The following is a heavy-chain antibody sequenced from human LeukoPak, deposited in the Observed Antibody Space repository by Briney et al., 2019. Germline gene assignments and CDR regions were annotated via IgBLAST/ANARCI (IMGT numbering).Heavy chain of an antibody. CDR1: GFTFSSYA. CDR3: ARDTVTTDYFDY. D-gene: IGHD4-17*01. V-gene: IGHV3-23*01. J-gene: IGHJ4*02. CDR2: ISGSGGST. Sequence: GGSLRLSCAASGFTFSSYAMSWVRQAPGKGLEWVSAISGSGGSTYCADSVKGRFTISRDNSKNTLYLQMNSLRAEDTAVYYCARDTVTTDYFDYWGQGTLVTVSS.